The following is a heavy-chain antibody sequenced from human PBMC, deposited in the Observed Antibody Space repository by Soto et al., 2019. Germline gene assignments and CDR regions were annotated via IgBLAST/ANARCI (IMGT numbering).Heavy chain of an antibody. J-gene: IGHJ6*02. CDR3: ARGGGDFWSGYDYYGMDV. CDR1: GFTVSSNY. V-gene: IGHV3-53*01. D-gene: IGHD3-3*01. Sequence: PVGSLRLSCAASGFTVSSNYMSWVRQAPGKGLEWVSVIYSGGSTYYADSVKGRFTISRDNSKNTLYLQMNSLRAEDTAVYYCARGGGDFWSGYDYYGMDVWGQGTTVTVSS. CDR2: IYSGGST.